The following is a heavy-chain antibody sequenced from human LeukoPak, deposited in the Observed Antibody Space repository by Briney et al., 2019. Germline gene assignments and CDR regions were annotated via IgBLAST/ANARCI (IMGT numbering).Heavy chain of an antibody. Sequence: ASVKVSCKASGYTFTGYYMHWVRQAPGQGLEWMGWINPNSGGTNYAQKFQGRVTMTRDTSISTAYMELSRLRSDDTAVYYCAREGAAASESFDPWGQGTLVTVSS. CDR2: INPNSGGT. CDR1: GYTFTGYY. J-gene: IGHJ5*02. V-gene: IGHV1-2*02. D-gene: IGHD6-13*01. CDR3: AREGAAASESFDP.